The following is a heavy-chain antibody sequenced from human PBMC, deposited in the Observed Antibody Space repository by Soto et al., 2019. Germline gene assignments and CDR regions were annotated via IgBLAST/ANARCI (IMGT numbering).Heavy chain of an antibody. CDR2: ISGSGGHT. J-gene: IGHJ5*02. D-gene: IGHD2-8*01. Sequence: GSLRLSCTGSGFSFFSYAMSWVRQAPGKGLEWVSTISGSGGHTYYADSVKGRFVVSXXXXKXXXYXHXXSLXGEDTAVYFCAKIEMGWFAHWGQGTQVTVSS. CDR1: GFSFFSYA. V-gene: IGHV3-23*01. CDR3: AKIEMGWFAH.